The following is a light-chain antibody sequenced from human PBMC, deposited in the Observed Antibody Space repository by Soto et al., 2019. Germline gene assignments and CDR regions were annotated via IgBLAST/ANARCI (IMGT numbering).Light chain of an antibody. CDR1: QSVSSN. CDR3: HQHHNRWT. Sequence: EVVVTQPPATLSVSPGERATLSCRASQSVSSNLAWYQQKPGQAPRLLIYGASTRAAGIPARFSGSGSGTDFTLTITSLQSEDFGVYYCHQHHNRWTFGQGTKVDIK. CDR2: GAS. J-gene: IGKJ1*01. V-gene: IGKV3-15*01.